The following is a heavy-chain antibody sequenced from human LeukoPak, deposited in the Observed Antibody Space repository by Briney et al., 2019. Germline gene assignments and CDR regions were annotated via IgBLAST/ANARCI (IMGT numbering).Heavy chain of an antibody. D-gene: IGHD4-17*01. CDR3: ARGNGDYIEYFQH. J-gene: IGHJ1*01. V-gene: IGHV4-59*01. CDR1: GGSISSYY. Sequence: SQSLSLTCTVSGGSISSYYWSWIPQPPGKGLEWIGCTSYSGRTKYNPSVEGRVTISVDTSKNQISLKLISVTAADTDLYYCARGNGDYIEYFQHWGQGTLVTVSS. CDR2: TSYSGRT.